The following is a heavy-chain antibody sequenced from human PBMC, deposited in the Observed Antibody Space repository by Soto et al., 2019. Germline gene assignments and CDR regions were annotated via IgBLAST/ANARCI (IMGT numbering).Heavy chain of an antibody. CDR1: GGSISSYY. J-gene: IGHJ4*02. D-gene: IGHD3-22*01. CDR3: ARIVITYYYDSSGYSRKNYYFDY. Sequence: SETLSLTCTVSGGSISSYYWSWIRQPPGKGLEWIGYICYSGSTNYNPSLKSRVTISVDTSKNQFSLKLSSVTAADTAVYYCARIVITYYYDSSGYSRKNYYFDYWGQGTLVTVS. V-gene: IGHV4-59*01. CDR2: ICYSGST.